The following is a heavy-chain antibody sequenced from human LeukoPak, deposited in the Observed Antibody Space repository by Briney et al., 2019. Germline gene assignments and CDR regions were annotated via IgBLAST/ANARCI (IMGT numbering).Heavy chain of an antibody. D-gene: IGHD3-9*01. V-gene: IGHV3-21*01. J-gene: IGHJ6*02. CDR3: ARDLLHYDILTGYYLYGMDV. Sequence: GGCLRLSCAASGFTFSSYSMNWVRQAPGKGLEWVSSISSSSSYIYYADSVKGRFTISRDNAKNSLYLQMNSLRAEDTAVYYCARDLLHYDILTGYYLYGMDVWGQGTTVTVSS. CDR2: ISSSSSYI. CDR1: GFTFSSYS.